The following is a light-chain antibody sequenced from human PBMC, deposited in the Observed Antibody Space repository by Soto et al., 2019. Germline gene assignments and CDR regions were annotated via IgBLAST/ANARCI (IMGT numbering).Light chain of an antibody. CDR2: DVS. Sequence: QSVLTQPASVSGSPGQSIAISCTGTSSDVGGYNYVSWYQQHPGKAPKLIIYDVSNRPSGVSDRFSGSKSGNTASLTISGLQAEDEADYYCNSYTSLSTLDVFGTGTKVTVL. V-gene: IGLV2-14*01. J-gene: IGLJ1*01. CDR3: NSYTSLSTLDV. CDR1: SSDVGGYNY.